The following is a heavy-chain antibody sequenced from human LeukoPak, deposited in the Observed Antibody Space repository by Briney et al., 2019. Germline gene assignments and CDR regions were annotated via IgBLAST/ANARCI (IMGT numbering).Heavy chain of an antibody. CDR3: AKGRSSSSWYSGDFDY. V-gene: IGHV3-23*01. CDR1: GFTFSSYA. CDR2: ISGSGGNT. Sequence: GGSLRLSCAASGFTFSSYAMSWVRQAPGKGLEWVSVISGSGGNTYYADSVKGRFTISRDNSKNTLYLQMNSLRAEDTAVYYCAKGRSSSSWYSGDFDYWGQGTLVTVSS. D-gene: IGHD6-13*01. J-gene: IGHJ4*02.